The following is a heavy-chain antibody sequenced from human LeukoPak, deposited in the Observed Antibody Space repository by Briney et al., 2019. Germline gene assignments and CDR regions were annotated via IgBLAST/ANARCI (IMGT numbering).Heavy chain of an antibody. CDR1: GYSFTTYA. D-gene: IGHD6-13*01. CDR3: ARPFHSNVYGSSWWIS. J-gene: IGHJ5*02. Sequence: ASVNVSCKASGYSFTTYAINWVRQAPGQGLEWMGWIHTNTGTPTYAQGFTGRFVFSLDTSVSTAYLQISSLKAEDTAVYYCARPFHSNVYGSSWWISWGQGTLVTVSS. CDR2: IHTNTGTP. V-gene: IGHV7-4-1*02.